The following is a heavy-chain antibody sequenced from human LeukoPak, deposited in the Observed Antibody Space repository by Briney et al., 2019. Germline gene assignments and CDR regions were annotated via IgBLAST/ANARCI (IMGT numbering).Heavy chain of an antibody. D-gene: IGHD3-3*01. CDR3: ARGNRYYDFWSGYLPEDY. Sequence: ASVKVSCKASGYTFTGYYMHWVRQAPGQGLEWMGRINPNNGGTNYAQKFQGRVTMTRDTSISTAYMELSRLRSDDTAVYYCARGNRYYDFWSGYLPEDYWGQGTLVTVSS. CDR2: INPNNGGT. J-gene: IGHJ4*02. CDR1: GYTFTGYY. V-gene: IGHV1-2*06.